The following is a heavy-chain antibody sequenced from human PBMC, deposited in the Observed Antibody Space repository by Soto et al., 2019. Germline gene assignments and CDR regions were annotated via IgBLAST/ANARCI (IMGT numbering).Heavy chain of an antibody. CDR3: ARRYAGNFDY. Sequence: ASETLSLTCTVSGGSISSYYWSCIRQPPGKGLEWIGHIYYSGSTNYNPSLKSRVTISVDTSKNQFSLKLSSVTAADTAVYYCARRYAGNFDYWGQGTLVTVSS. CDR1: GGSISSYY. D-gene: IGHD2-8*01. V-gene: IGHV4-59*01. J-gene: IGHJ4*02. CDR2: IYYSGST.